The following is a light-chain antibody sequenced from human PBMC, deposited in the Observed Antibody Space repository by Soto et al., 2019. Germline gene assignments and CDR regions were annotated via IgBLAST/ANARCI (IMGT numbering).Light chain of an antibody. CDR1: SSNIGADYD. CDR3: QSYDSSLSAVV. CDR2: GNS. V-gene: IGLV1-40*01. J-gene: IGLJ3*02. Sequence: QSVLTQPPSVSGAPGQRVTISCTGSSSNIGADYDVHWHQQLPGTAPKLLIYGNSNRPSGVPDRFSGSKSGTSASLAITGLQAEDEADYYCQSYDSSLSAVVFGGGTKVTVL.